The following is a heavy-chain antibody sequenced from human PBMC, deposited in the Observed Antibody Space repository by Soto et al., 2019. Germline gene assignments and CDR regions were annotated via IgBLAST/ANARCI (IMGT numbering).Heavy chain of an antibody. CDR1: WYSFSNFW. D-gene: IGHD4-17*01. CDR3: ARHQQHDYGDYGCMDV. J-gene: IGHJ6*02. Sequence: PRGSLKISRKGFWYSFSNFWINSVRQMPGKGLEWMGRIDPSDSYTNYSPSFQGHVTISADKSISTAYLQWSSLKASDTAMYYCARHQQHDYGDYGCMDVWGQGTTVTVSS. V-gene: IGHV5-10-1*01. CDR2: IDPSDSYT.